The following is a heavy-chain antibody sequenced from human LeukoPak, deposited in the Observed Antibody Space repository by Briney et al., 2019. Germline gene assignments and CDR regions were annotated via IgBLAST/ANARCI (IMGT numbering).Heavy chain of an antibody. CDR3: ARDGMDSYGDYVFASGYYMDV. CDR2: TVGGGSPNT. CDR1: GFYFANYA. Sequence: GGSLRLSCAASGFYFANYAMSWVRQAPGKGLEWVSATVGGGSPNTYHADSVKGRFTISRDNSKNTLFLQMNSLRAEDTAVYYCARDGMDSYGDYVFASGYYMDVWGKGTTVTISS. J-gene: IGHJ6*03. V-gene: IGHV3-23*01. D-gene: IGHD4-17*01.